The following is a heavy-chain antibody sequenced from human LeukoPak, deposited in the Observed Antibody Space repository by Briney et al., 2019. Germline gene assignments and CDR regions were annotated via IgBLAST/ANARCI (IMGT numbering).Heavy chain of an antibody. J-gene: IGHJ5*02. CDR3: AKDGGWNQLYNWFDP. D-gene: IGHD1-14*01. CDR1: GFTFSSYW. CDR2: INSDGSST. V-gene: IGHV3-74*01. Sequence: GGSLRLSCAASGFTFSSYWMHWVRQAPGKGLVWVSRINSDGSSTSYADSVKGRFTISRDNSKNTLYLQMNSLRAEDTAVYYCAKDGGWNQLYNWFDPWGQGTLVTVSS.